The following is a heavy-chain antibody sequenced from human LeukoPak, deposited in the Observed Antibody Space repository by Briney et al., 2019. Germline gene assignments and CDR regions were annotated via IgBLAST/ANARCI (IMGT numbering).Heavy chain of an antibody. CDR1: GFTFSSYG. CDR3: ARDRTTVTTPDYFDY. V-gene: IGHV3-33*01. J-gene: IGHJ4*02. Sequence: GGSLRLSCAASGFTFSSYGMHWVRQAPGKGLEWVAVIWYDGSNKYCADSVKGRFTISRDNSKNTLYLQMNSLRAEDTAVYYCARDRTTVTTPDYFDYWGQGTLVTVSS. D-gene: IGHD4-17*01. CDR2: IWYDGSNK.